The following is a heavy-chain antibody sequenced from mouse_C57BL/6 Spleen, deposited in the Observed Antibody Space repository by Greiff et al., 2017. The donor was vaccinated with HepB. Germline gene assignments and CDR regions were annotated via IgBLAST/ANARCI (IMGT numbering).Heavy chain of an antibody. CDR1: GHTFTDYY. V-gene: IGHV1-26*01. Sequence: EVQLQQSGPELVKPGASVKISCKASGHTFTDYYMNWVKQSHGKSLEWIGDINPNNGGTSYNQKFKGKATLTVDKSSSTAYMELRSLTSEDSAVYYCARSRDGYYPNYYAMDYWGQGTSVTVSS. CDR2: INPNNGGT. CDR3: ARSRDGYYPNYYAMDY. D-gene: IGHD2-3*01. J-gene: IGHJ4*01.